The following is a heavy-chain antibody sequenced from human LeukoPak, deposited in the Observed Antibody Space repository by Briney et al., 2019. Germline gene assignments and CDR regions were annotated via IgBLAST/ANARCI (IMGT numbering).Heavy chain of an antibody. Sequence: VQPSETLSLTCTVSGGSISNYYWRWIRQPPGKGLEWIGYIYYSGSTNSNPSLKSRVTISLDTSKNQFSLKLSSVTAADTAVYYCARVAYSYGSYGMDVWGQGTTVTVSS. D-gene: IGHD5-18*01. J-gene: IGHJ6*02. CDR2: IYYSGST. CDR1: GGSISNYY. CDR3: ARVAYSYGSYGMDV. V-gene: IGHV4-59*01.